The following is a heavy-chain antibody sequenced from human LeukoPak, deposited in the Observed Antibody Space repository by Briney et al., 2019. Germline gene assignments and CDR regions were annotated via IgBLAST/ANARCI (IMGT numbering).Heavy chain of an antibody. V-gene: IGHV3-30*02. CDR3: AKDLTYYYGSGKSS. CDR1: GFTFSSYG. CDR2: IRYDGSNK. D-gene: IGHD3-10*01. Sequence: GGSLRLSCAASGFTFSSYGMHWVRQAPGKGLEWVAFIRYDGSNKYYADSVKGRFTTSRDNSKNTLYLQMNSLRAEDTAVYYCAKDLTYYYGSGKSSWGQGTLVTVSS. J-gene: IGHJ4*02.